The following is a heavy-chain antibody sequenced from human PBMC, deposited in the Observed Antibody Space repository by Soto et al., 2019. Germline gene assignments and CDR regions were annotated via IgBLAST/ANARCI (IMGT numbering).Heavy chain of an antibody. CDR1: GFTFSSYW. CDR2: INSDGSST. CDR3: ARGGYCSNGVCYSNYYGLDA. Sequence: GGSLILSCAASGFTFSSYWMHWVRQAPGKGLVWVSRINSDGSSTSYADSVKGRFTISRDNAKNTLYVQMNSLRAEDTAVYYCARGGYCSNGVCYSNYYGLDAWGQGTTVTVSS. J-gene: IGHJ6*02. D-gene: IGHD2-8*01. V-gene: IGHV3-74*01.